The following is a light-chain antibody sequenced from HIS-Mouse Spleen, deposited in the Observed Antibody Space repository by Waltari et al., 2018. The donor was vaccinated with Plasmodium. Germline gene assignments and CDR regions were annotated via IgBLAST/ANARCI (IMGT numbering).Light chain of an antibody. J-gene: IGKJ2*01. CDR2: DAS. Sequence: DIQMTPSPSSLSASVGDRVTITCQASQDSSNYLNWYQQKPGKAPKLLIYDASNLETGVPSRFSGSGSGTDFTFTISSLQPEDIATYYCQQYDNLPYTFGQGTKLEIK. CDR3: QQYDNLPYT. CDR1: QDSSNY. V-gene: IGKV1-33*01.